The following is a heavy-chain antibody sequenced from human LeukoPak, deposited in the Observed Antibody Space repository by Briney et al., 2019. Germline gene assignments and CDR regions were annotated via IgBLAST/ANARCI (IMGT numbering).Heavy chain of an antibody. CDR3: AREPAAYYYDSSGYYPFDY. CDR1: GYTFTSYG. V-gene: IGHV1-18*01. CDR2: IGAYNGNT. Sequence: ASVKVSCKASGYTFTSYGISWVRQAPGQGLEWMGWIGAYNGNTNYAQKLQGRVTMTTDTSTSTAYMELRSLRSDDTAVYYCAREPAAYYYDSSGYYPFDYWGQGTLVTVSS. D-gene: IGHD3-22*01. J-gene: IGHJ4*02.